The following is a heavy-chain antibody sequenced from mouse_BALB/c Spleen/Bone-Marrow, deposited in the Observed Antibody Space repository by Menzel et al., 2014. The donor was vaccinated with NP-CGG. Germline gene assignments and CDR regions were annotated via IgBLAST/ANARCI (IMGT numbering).Heavy chain of an antibody. J-gene: IGHJ1*01. CDR3: ASGGYDGWYFDV. CDR1: DYSLASYW. V-gene: IGHV1-74*01. Sequence: VQLQESGAELVRPGASVKLSCRASDYSLASYWVNWVKQRPGQGLEWIGMIHPSDSETRLNQKFKDKATLTVDKSSSTAYMQRSSPTSEDSAVYYCASGGYDGWYFDVWGAGTTVTVSS. D-gene: IGHD2-2*01. CDR2: IHPSDSET.